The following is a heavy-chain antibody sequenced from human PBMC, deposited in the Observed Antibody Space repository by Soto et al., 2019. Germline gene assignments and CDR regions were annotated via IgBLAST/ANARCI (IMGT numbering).Heavy chain of an antibody. J-gene: IGHJ4*02. CDR3: ARSSGCIDY. Sequence: ASVKVSCKGSGYTSTSYYMHWVRQAPGQGLEWMGIINPSGGSTSYAQKFQGRVTMTRDTSTSTVYMELSSLRSEDTAFYYCARSSGCIDYWGQGTLVTVSS. D-gene: IGHD3-22*01. CDR1: GYTSTSYY. V-gene: IGHV1-46*03. CDR2: INPSGGST.